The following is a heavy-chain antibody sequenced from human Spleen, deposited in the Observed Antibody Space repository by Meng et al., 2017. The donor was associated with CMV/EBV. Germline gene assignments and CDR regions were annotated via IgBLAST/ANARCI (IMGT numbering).Heavy chain of an antibody. J-gene: IGHJ4*02. D-gene: IGHD3-10*01. V-gene: IGHV7-4-1*02. Sequence: QLQLEQSGSELKKPGASVTVSCKASGYTFTDYGMNWVRQAPGQGLEWMGLINTNTGNPTYAQGFTGRFVFSWDTSVSTAYLQISSLKAEDTAVYYCARDYGSGPLDYWGQGTLVTVSS. CDR3: ARDYGSGPLDY. CDR1: GYTFTDYG. CDR2: INTNTGNP.